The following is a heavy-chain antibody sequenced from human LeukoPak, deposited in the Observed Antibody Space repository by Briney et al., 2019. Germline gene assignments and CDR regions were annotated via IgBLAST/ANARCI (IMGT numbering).Heavy chain of an antibody. CDR1: GFTFSSYA. D-gene: IGHD3-16*01. CDR2: ISASGGMT. J-gene: IGHJ4*02. Sequence: PSGGSLRLSCAASGFTFSSYAMSWVRQAPGKGLEWVSSISASGGMTYYADSVKGRFTVSRDNSKNSLYLQMNSLRAEDTAVYYCAKAFPWGEDNYWGQGTLVTVSS. V-gene: IGHV3-23*01. CDR3: AKAFPWGEDNY.